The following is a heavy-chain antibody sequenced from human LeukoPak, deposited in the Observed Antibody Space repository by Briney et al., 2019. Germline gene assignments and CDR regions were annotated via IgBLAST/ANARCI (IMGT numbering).Heavy chain of an antibody. J-gene: IGHJ2*01. V-gene: IGHV4-34*01. CDR3: ARAMLVVVIITPGYFDL. CDR1: GGSFCCYY. D-gene: IGHD3-22*01. CDR2: INHSGST. Sequence: PSETLSLTCAVYGGSFCCYYWSWIRQPPGKGLEWIGEINHSGSTNYNPSLKSRVTISIDTSKNQFSLKLSSVTAADSAVYYCARAMLVVVIITPGYFDLWGRGTLVTVSS.